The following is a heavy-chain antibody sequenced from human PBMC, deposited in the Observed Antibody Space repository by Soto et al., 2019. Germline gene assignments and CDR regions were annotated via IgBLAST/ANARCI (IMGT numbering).Heavy chain of an antibody. Sequence: PSETLSLTCTVSGGSISSSSYYWGWIRQPPGKGLEWIGSIYYSGSTYYNPSLKSRVTISVDTSKNQFSLKLSSVTAADTAVYYCARTRAVLLWFGEPPQQYAFDIWGQGTRVTVSS. V-gene: IGHV4-39*01. J-gene: IGHJ3*02. CDR2: IYYSGST. CDR1: GGSISSSSYY. CDR3: ARTRAVLLWFGEPPQQYAFDI. D-gene: IGHD3-10*01.